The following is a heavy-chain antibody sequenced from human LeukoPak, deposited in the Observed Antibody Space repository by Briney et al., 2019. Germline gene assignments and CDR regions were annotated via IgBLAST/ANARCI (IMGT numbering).Heavy chain of an antibody. Sequence: GGSLRLSCAASGFTFSSYSMNWVRQAPGKGLEWVSYISSSSSTIYYADSVKGRFTISRDNAKNSLYLQMNSLGAEDTAVYYCARDGGYYYDSSGQDYWGQGTLVTVSS. CDR3: ARDGGYYYDSSGQDY. CDR1: GFTFSSYS. D-gene: IGHD3-22*01. CDR2: ISSSSSTI. J-gene: IGHJ4*02. V-gene: IGHV3-48*01.